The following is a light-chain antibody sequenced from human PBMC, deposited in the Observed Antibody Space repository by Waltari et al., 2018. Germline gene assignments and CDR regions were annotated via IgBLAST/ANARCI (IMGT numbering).Light chain of an antibody. CDR2: GTS. Sequence: EILLTQSPGTLSLSPGERATLPCRASQSVTRALAWYQQKPGQAPRLLIYGTSNRATGIPDRFSGSGSGPDFSLTSSRLEPEDFAVYYCQHYVRLPATFGQGTKVEIK. CDR1: QSVTRA. J-gene: IGKJ1*01. V-gene: IGKV3-20*01. CDR3: QHYVRLPAT.